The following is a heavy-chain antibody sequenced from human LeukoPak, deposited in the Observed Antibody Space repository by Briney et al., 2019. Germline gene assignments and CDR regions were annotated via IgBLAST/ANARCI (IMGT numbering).Heavy chain of an antibody. CDR1: RFAFSSYA. Sequence: GGSLRLSCAASRFAFSSYAMNWVRQAPGKGLEWVSFITGDSGTIYYVDSMKGRFTISRDNAKNSLYLQIDNLRAEDTAEYYCARDRMGGSFDYWGQGTPVTVSS. CDR2: ITGDSGTI. D-gene: IGHD2-15*01. V-gene: IGHV3-48*01. CDR3: ARDRMGGSFDY. J-gene: IGHJ4*02.